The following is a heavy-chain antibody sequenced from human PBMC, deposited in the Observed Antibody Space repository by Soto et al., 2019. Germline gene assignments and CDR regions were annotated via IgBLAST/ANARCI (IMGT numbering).Heavy chain of an antibody. CDR2: VYYRGRS. J-gene: IGHJ4*02. CDR1: GCSVTNSSYY. Sequence: TXETLSLTCAVAGCSVTNSSYYWGWIRQSRGKGLEWIGSVYYRGRSYSKSSVKSRVTISVDTSKNRFSLSLNSVTASDTAVYFCVSQRTTVPTQAYFDYWGPGALVTVSS. D-gene: IGHD4-17*01. V-gene: IGHV4-39*01. CDR3: VSQRTTVPTQAYFDY.